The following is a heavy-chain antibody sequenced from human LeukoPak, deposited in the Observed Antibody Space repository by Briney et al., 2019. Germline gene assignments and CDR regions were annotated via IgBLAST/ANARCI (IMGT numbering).Heavy chain of an antibody. CDR3: AREIGPRQLHLWGSAFDY. CDR2: NNPNSGGT. CDR1: GYTFTGYY. Sequence: ASVKVSCKASGYTFTGYYMHWVRQAPGQGLEWMGWNNPNSGGTNYAQKFQGRLTMTRDTSTTTVYMELSSLRSEDTAMYYCAREIGPRQLHLWGSAFDYWGQGTLVTVSS. D-gene: IGHD5-18*01. J-gene: IGHJ4*02. V-gene: IGHV1-2*02.